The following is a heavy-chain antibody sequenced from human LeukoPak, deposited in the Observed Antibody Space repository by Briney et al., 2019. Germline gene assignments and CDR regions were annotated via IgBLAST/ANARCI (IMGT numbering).Heavy chain of an antibody. CDR1: GGTFSSYA. CDR3: ARALAYYDSSGYYYFDY. CDR2: IIPIFGTA. V-gene: IGHV1-69*05. D-gene: IGHD3-22*01. Sequence: ASVKDSCKASGGTFSSYAISWVRQAPGQGLEWMGGIIPIFGTANYAQKFQGRVTITTDESTSTAYMELSSLRSEDTAVYYCARALAYYDSSGYYYFDYWGQGTLVTVSS. J-gene: IGHJ4*02.